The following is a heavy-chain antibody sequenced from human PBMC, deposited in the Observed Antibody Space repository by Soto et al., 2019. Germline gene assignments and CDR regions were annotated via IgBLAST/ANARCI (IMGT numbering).Heavy chain of an antibody. CDR2: SYYSGST. CDR1: GGSISSYY. Sequence: QVQLQASGPGLVKPSETLSLTCTVSGGSISSYYWSWIRKPPGKGLEWIGYSYYSGSTNYHPSLTSRLIRAVDTSKNQFSLKLSSVTAADTAVYYCARGGITMVRGVISWTNRCDPWGEGTLVTVSS. V-gene: IGHV4-59*01. D-gene: IGHD3-10*01. CDR3: ARGGITMVRGVISWTNRCDP. J-gene: IGHJ5*02.